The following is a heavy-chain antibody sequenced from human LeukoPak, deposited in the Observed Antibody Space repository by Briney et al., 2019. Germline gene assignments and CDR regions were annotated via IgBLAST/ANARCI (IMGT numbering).Heavy chain of an antibody. Sequence: PSETLSLTCTVSGGSISSNSYYWGWIRQPPGKGLKWIGSIYYSGSTYYNPSLKSRVTISVDTSKNQFSLKLTSVTAADTAVYYCATQRRIYGDYYYYYMDVWGKGTTVTASS. J-gene: IGHJ6*03. CDR2: IYYSGST. CDR1: GGSISSNSYY. CDR3: ATQRRIYGDYYYYYMDV. D-gene: IGHD4-17*01. V-gene: IGHV4-39*01.